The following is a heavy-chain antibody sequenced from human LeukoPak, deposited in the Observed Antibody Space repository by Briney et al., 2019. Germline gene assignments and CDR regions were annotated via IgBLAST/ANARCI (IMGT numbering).Heavy chain of an antibody. CDR1: GFTFSSYA. CDR3: AKDLKPPSSYFDY. Sequence: GGSLRLSCAASGFTFSSYAMSWVRQAPGKGLEWVSAISGSGGSTYYADSVRGRFTISRDNSKNTLYLQMNSLRAEDTAVYYCAKDLKPPSSYFDYWGQGTLVTVSS. CDR2: ISGSGGST. V-gene: IGHV3-23*01. D-gene: IGHD1-14*01. J-gene: IGHJ4*02.